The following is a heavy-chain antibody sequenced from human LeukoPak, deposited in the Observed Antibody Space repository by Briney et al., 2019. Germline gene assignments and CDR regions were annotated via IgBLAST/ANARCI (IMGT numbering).Heavy chain of an antibody. V-gene: IGHV1-18*01. CDR2: ISAYNGNT. D-gene: IGHD2-15*01. CDR3: ARTSVVVGDYFDY. Sequence: HGASVKVSCKASGGTFSSYAISWVRQAPGQGLEWMGWISAYNGNTNYAQKLQGRVTMTTDTSTSTAYMELRSLRSDDTAVYYCARTSVVVGDYFDYWGQGTLVTVSS. CDR1: GGTFSSYA. J-gene: IGHJ4*02.